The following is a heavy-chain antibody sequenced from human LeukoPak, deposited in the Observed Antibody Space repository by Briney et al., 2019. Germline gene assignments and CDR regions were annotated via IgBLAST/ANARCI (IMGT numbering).Heavy chain of an antibody. Sequence: SETLSLTCTVSGGSIGSYYWSWIRQPPGKGLEWIGNIYYSGRTNYNPSLKSRVTISVDTSKNQFSLKMSSVTAADTAVYYCARTGGSYSSPFEYWGQGTLVTVSS. CDR1: GGSIGSYY. CDR3: ARTGGSYSSPFEY. J-gene: IGHJ4*02. D-gene: IGHD1-26*01. CDR2: IYYSGRT. V-gene: IGHV4-59*01.